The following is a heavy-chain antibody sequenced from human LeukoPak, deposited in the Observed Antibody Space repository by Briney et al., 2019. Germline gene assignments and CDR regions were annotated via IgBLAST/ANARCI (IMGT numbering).Heavy chain of an antibody. V-gene: IGHV3-74*01. CDR2: INSDGSST. D-gene: IGHD6-6*01. Sequence: TGGSLRLSCAASGFTFSSYSMNWVRQAPGKGLVWVSRINSDGSSTSYADSVKGRFTISRDNAKNTLYLQMNSLRAEDTAVYYCARDRDGYSSSSDYFDYWGQGTLVTVSS. J-gene: IGHJ4*02. CDR3: ARDRDGYSSSSDYFDY. CDR1: GFTFSSYS.